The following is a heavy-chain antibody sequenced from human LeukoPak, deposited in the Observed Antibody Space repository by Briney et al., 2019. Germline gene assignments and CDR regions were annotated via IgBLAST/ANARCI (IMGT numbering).Heavy chain of an antibody. CDR3: AIQGTVTPHNAFYV. CDR1: GYHFANFW. Sequence: GESLKTSWQSSGYHFANFWIGWVRQTPGKGLDWMGIIYPGDSDTRYSPSFQCQVTISADKSISTAYLQWTSLKASDTAMYYCAIQGTVTPHNAFYVWGQGTMVTVSS. V-gene: IGHV5-51*01. J-gene: IGHJ3*01. D-gene: IGHD4-11*01. CDR2: IYPGDSDT.